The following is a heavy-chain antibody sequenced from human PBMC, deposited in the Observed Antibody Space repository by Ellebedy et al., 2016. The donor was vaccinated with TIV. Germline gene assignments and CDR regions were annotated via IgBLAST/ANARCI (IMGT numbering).Heavy chain of an antibody. CDR2: ISNSGDTT. CDR1: GFTFSCCA. D-gene: IGHD1-26*01. CDR3: VRGAGSYHFDY. Sequence: PGGSLRLSCAASGFTFSCCAMSWVRQTPGKGLEWVSVISNSGDTTYADYVKGRFTISRDNPKNTLYLQMNSLRAEDTAVYYCVRGAGSYHFDYWGQGTLVTV. V-gene: IGHV3-23*01. J-gene: IGHJ4*02.